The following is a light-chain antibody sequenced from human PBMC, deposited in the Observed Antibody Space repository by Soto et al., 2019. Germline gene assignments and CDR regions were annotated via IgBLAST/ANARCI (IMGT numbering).Light chain of an antibody. Sequence: EIVLTQSPGTLSLSPGERATLSCRASQSVGSTFLAWYQRKPGQAPRLLIYGVSTRATGIPDRFSGSWSGTDFTLSISRLEPEDFAVYYCGQFVSSPPRTFGQGTKVEIK. CDR2: GVS. CDR1: QSVGSTF. V-gene: IGKV3-20*01. CDR3: GQFVSSPPRT. J-gene: IGKJ1*01.